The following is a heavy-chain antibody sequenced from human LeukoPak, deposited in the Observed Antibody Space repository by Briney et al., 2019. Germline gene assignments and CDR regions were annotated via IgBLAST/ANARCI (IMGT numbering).Heavy chain of an antibody. J-gene: IGHJ4*02. D-gene: IGHD3-10*01. V-gene: IGHV1-18*01. Sequence: ASVKVSCKASGYTFTSYGISWVRQAPGQGLEWMGWISAYNGNTNYAQKLQGRVTMTTDTSTSTAYMELRSLRPDDTAVYYCARGSPSYGSGSYYNYWGQGTLVTVSS. CDR3: ARGSPSYGSGSYYNY. CDR1: GYTFTSYG. CDR2: ISAYNGNT.